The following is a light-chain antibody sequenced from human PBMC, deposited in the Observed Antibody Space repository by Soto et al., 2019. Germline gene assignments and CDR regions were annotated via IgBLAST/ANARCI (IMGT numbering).Light chain of an antibody. V-gene: IGKV3-15*01. J-gene: IGKJ5*01. CDR3: QQYKNWPPIT. Sequence: EIVMTQSPATLSVSPGERATLSCRASQSVSSNLAWYQQKPGQAPRLLIYGASTRATGIPARFSGSGSGTEFTLTISSLQSEDFAVYYCQQYKNWPPITFGQGTRLEL. CDR2: GAS. CDR1: QSVSSN.